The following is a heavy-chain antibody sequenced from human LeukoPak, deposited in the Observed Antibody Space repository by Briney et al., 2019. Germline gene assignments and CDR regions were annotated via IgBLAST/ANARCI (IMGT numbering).Heavy chain of an antibody. Sequence: PGGSLRLSCAASGFTVSSNYMSWVRQAPGKGLEWVSVIYSGGSTYYADSVKGRFTISRDNSKNTLYLQMNSLKTEDAAVYYCTTRDPFSGYEGAQYDFWGQGTLVTVSS. CDR1: GFTVSSNY. CDR3: TTRDPFSGYEGAQYDF. J-gene: IGHJ4*02. V-gene: IGHV3-53*01. D-gene: IGHD5-12*01. CDR2: IYSGGST.